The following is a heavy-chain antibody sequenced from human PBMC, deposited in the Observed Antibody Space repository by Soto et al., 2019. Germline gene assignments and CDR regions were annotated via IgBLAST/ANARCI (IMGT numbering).Heavy chain of an antibody. V-gene: IGHV4-59*01. CDR3: ALRSMAVVPEY. J-gene: IGHJ4*02. CDR1: GDSISSYY. CDR2: LYYGRST. D-gene: IGHD3-22*01. Sequence: QVQLQESGPGLVKPSETLSLTCAVSGDSISSYYCMWIRQPPGKGLESIGYLYYGRSTNYHPSLKSRVTLLVDTSANQCSLTLSAMTAADTAVYYCALRSMAVVPEYWGQGTLVTVSS.